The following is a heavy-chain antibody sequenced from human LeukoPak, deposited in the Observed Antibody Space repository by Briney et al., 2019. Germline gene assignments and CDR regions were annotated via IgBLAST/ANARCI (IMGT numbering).Heavy chain of an antibody. J-gene: IGHJ4*02. CDR2: IYYSGST. D-gene: IGHD3-10*01. CDR1: GGSISSYY. CDR3: ARQYGSGSYYTDRYGRYYFDY. Sequence: SETLSLTCTISGGSISSYYWSWIPQPPGKGLEWIGYIYYSGSTNYNPSLKSRVTISVDTSKNQSSLKLSSVTAADTAVYYCARQYGSGSYYTDRYGRYYFDYWGQGTLVTVSS. V-gene: IGHV4-59*08.